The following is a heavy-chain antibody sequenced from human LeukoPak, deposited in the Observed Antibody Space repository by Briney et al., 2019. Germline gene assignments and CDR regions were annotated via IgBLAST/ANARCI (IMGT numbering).Heavy chain of an antibody. CDR1: GYTFTNYY. D-gene: IGHD2-8*02. V-gene: IGHV1-46*01. Sequence: ASVKVSCKTSGYTFTNYYMHWVRQAPGQGLEWMGIINPSGGRTTYAQKLQGRVTMTRDMSTSTVYMELSSLRPEDTAVYYCARNVGTGAKDYWGQGTLVTVSS. CDR2: INPSGGRT. CDR3: ARNVGTGAKDY. J-gene: IGHJ4*02.